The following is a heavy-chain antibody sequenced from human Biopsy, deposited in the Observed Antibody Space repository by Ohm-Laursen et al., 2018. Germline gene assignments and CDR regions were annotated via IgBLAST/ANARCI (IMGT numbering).Heavy chain of an antibody. CDR3: ARGPSGVGKIG. Sequence: SLRLSCTASGFTGYNNYMTWVRQAPGKGLEWVSLIYSGGDTRYADSAKVRFTISRDSSKNTLYLQMNSLRVEDTAVYYCARGPSGVGKIGRGQGTLVPVSS. V-gene: IGHV3-66*01. CDR1: GFTGYNNY. J-gene: IGHJ4*02. D-gene: IGHD7-27*01. CDR2: IYSGGDT.